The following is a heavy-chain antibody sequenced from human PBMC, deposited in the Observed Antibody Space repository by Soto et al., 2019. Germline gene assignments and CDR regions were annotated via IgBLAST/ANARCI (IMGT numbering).Heavy chain of an antibody. V-gene: IGHV4-38-2*01. CDR2: IYHTEST. CDR3: ARYGYSYSARSFDY. J-gene: IGHJ4*02. D-gene: IGHD5-18*01. CDR1: GHSINSGFYY. Sequence: PSETLSLTCAVSGHSINSGFYYWGWVRQPPGKGLEWIGSIYHTESTYYNPSLKSRVTMSVDTSKNQLSLKLSSMTAADTAVYFCARYGYSYSARSFDYWGQGTRVTVSS.